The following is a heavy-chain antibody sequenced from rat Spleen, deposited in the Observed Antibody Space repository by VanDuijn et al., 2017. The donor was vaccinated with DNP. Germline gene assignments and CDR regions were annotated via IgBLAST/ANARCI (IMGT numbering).Heavy chain of an antibody. CDR2: ITDNGGAT. D-gene: IGHD1-11*01. J-gene: IGHJ2*01. Sequence: EGQLVESGGGLVQPGRSLQLSCVASGFTLSHYGMAWVRQAPTKGLEWVASITDNGGATFYRDSVRGRFTISRDNAKSTLYLQMDSLRSEDSATYYCTTRGNYGGYDYWGQGVMVTVSS. V-gene: IGHV5-20*01. CDR3: TTRGNYGGYDY. CDR1: GFTLSHYG.